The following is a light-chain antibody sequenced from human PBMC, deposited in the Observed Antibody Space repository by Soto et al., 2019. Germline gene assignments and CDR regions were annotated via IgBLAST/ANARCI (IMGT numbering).Light chain of an antibody. CDR3: QQYTNWPPWT. J-gene: IGKJ1*01. CDR1: QSVNTN. Sequence: EIVMTQSPATLSVSPGERATLSCRASQSVNTNLAWYQQKPGQAPSLLIYGASTRASGVPARFSGSGSGTEVTLTISSLQSEDFAVYYCQQYTNWPPWTFGQGTTVDFK. V-gene: IGKV3-15*01. CDR2: GAS.